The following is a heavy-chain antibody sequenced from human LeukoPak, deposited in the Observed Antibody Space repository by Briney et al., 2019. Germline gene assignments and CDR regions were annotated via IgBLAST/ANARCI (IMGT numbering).Heavy chain of an antibody. CDR2: ISYDGSNK. V-gene: IGHV3-30-3*01. Sequence: GGSLRLSCAASGFTFSSYAMHWVRQAPGKGLEWVAVISYDGSNKYYADSVKGRFTISRDNSKNTLYLQMNSLRAEDTAVYYCAKAIWYYDSSGYITWGQGTLVTVSS. D-gene: IGHD3-22*01. J-gene: IGHJ5*02. CDR3: AKAIWYYDSSGYIT. CDR1: GFTFSSYA.